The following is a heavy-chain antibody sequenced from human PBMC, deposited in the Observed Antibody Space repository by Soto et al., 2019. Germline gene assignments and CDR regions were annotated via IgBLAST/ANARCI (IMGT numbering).Heavy chain of an antibody. CDR3: AKVIYERLRLDAFDI. D-gene: IGHD3-3*01. CDR2: ISYDGSNK. Sequence: QVQLVESGGGVVQPGRSLRLSCAASGFTFSSYGMHWVRQAPGKGLEWVAVISYDGSNKYYADSVKGRFTISRDNSKNTLYLQMNSLRAEDTAVYYCAKVIYERLRLDAFDIWGQGTMVTVSS. CDR1: GFTFSSYG. J-gene: IGHJ3*02. V-gene: IGHV3-30*18.